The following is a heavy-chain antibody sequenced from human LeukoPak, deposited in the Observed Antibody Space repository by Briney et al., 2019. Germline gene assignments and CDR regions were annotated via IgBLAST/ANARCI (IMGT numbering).Heavy chain of an antibody. D-gene: IGHD6-19*01. J-gene: IGHJ4*02. CDR2: LYNSGHT. Sequence: SETLSLTCTVSDGTITYYYWNWIRQPPGKGLEWIGRLYNSGHTDYNASLKSRVTISLEKSENQFTLKLTSVTAADTAVYYCAREEKAVGTFDYWGRGILVTVSS. CDR1: DGTITYYY. V-gene: IGHV4-4*07. CDR3: AREEKAVGTFDY.